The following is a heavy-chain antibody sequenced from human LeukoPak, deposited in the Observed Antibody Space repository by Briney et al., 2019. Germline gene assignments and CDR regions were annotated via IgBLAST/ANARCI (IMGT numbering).Heavy chain of an antibody. D-gene: IGHD3-10*01. J-gene: IGHJ4*02. CDR1: GYTFTSYD. CDR3: VRVMRRGVIITGRLGY. V-gene: IGHV1-8*01. Sequence: ASVKVSCKASGYTFTSYDINWLRQATGQGLEWMGWINPYSGKTGYAQKFQGRVTMTRNTSISTAYMELSRLTSEDTAVYYCVRVMRRGVIITGRLGYWAKGIRVTVSS. CDR2: INPYSGKT.